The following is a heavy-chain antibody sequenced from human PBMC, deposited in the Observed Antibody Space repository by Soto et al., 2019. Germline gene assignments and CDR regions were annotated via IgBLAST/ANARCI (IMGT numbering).Heavy chain of an antibody. Sequence: PGGSLRLSCAASGFTFSSYSMNWVRQGPGKGLEWVSYISSSSSTIYYADSVKGRFTISRDNAKNSLYLQMNSLRAEDTAVYYYARDPRPGNPRRSFFDYWGRGTLVTVSS. CDR3: ARDPRPGNPRRSFFDY. V-gene: IGHV3-48*01. CDR1: GFTFSSYS. J-gene: IGHJ4*02. CDR2: ISSSSSTI. D-gene: IGHD4-4*01.